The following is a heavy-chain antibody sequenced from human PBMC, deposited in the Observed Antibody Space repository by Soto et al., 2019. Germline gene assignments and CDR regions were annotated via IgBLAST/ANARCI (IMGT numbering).Heavy chain of an antibody. V-gene: IGHV3-23*01. Sequence: GGSLRLSCASSGFTFSSYAMSLVRQAPGKGLEWVSAISGSGGSTYYADSVKGRFTISRDNSKNTLYLQMNSLRAEDTAVYYCAKGISGSYFHFDYWGQGTLVTVSS. J-gene: IGHJ4*02. CDR3: AKGISGSYFHFDY. CDR2: ISGSGGST. CDR1: GFTFSSYA. D-gene: IGHD1-26*01.